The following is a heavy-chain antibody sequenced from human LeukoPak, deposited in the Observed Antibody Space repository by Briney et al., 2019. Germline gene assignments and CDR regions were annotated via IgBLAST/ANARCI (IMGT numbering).Heavy chain of an antibody. CDR2: IYHSGST. D-gene: IGHD5-18*01. Sequence: SETLSLTCTVSGYSISSGYYWGWIRQPPGKGLEWIGSIYHSGSTYYNPSLKSRVTISVDTSKNQFSLKLSSVTAADTAVYYCARVTAPEPANWFDPWGQGTLVTVSS. CDR3: ARVTAPEPANWFDP. V-gene: IGHV4-38-2*02. J-gene: IGHJ5*02. CDR1: GYSISSGYY.